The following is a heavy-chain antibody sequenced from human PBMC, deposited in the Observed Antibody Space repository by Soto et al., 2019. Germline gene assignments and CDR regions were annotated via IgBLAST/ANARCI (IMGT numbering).Heavy chain of an antibody. D-gene: IGHD3-16*01. CDR3: ATGGIMTKFDY. Sequence: GGSLRLSCAASGFTFSSYPMSWVRQAPGKGLEWVSAISDSGGSTFRADSVKGRFTISRDNSKNTLYLQMNSLGAEDTAVYYCATGGIMTKFDYWGQGTLVTVSS. J-gene: IGHJ4*02. CDR2: ISDSGGST. V-gene: IGHV3-23*01. CDR1: GFTFSSYP.